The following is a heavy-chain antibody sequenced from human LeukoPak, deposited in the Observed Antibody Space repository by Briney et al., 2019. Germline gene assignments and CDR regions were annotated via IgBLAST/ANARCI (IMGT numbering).Heavy chain of an antibody. CDR2: IYTSGST. CDR3: AIDSSGKKYYYYGMDV. V-gene: IGHV4-61*02. D-gene: IGHD3-22*01. CDR1: GGSISSGSYY. Sequence: SETLSLTCTVSGGSISSGSYYWGWIRQRAGKGLEWIGRIYTSGSTNYNPALKSRVTISVDTSKNQFSLKLSSVTAADTAVYYCAIDSSGKKYYYYGMDVWGQGTTVTVSS. J-gene: IGHJ6*02.